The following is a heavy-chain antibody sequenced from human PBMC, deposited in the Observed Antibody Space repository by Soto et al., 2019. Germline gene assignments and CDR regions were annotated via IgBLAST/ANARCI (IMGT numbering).Heavy chain of an antibody. CDR1: GYTFTSYA. D-gene: IGHD1-26*01. J-gene: IGHJ2*01. Sequence: GASVKVSCKASGYTFTSYAMHLVRQAPGQRLEWMGWINAGNGNTKYSQKFQGRVTITRDTSASTAYMELSSLRSEDTAVYYCARGGSLYWYFDLWGRGTLVTSPQ. CDR3: ARGGSLYWYFDL. CDR2: INAGNGNT. V-gene: IGHV1-3*01.